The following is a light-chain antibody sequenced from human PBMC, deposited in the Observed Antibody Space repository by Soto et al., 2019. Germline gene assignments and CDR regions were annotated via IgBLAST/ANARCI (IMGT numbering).Light chain of an antibody. Sequence: DIQMTQSPSTLSASVGDRVTITCRASQSINNWLAWYQQKPVKAPNLLIYKASNLESGVPSRFSGSGSGTEFTLTISSLQPDDFATYYCQQYNDYSWTFGQGTKVEIK. CDR3: QQYNDYSWT. CDR1: QSINNW. CDR2: KAS. V-gene: IGKV1-5*03. J-gene: IGKJ1*01.